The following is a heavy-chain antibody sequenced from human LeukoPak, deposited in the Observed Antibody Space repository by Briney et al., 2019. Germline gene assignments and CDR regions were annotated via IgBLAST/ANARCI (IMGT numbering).Heavy chain of an antibody. D-gene: IGHD6-13*01. CDR3: ARTIAAAGGDYFDY. CDR2: IYYSGST. V-gene: IGHV4-59*01. CDR1: GGSISSYY. J-gene: IGHJ4*02. Sequence: SETLSLTCTVSGGSISSYYWSWIRQPPGKGLEWIGSIYYSGSTYYNPSLKSRVTISVDTSKNQFSLKLSSVTAADTAVYYCARTIAAAGGDYFDYWGQGTLVTVSS.